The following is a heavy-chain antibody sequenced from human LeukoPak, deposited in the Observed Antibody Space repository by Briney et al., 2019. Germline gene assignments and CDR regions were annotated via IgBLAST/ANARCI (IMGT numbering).Heavy chain of an antibody. Sequence: SETLSLTCTVSGGSISSGYYWGWIRQPPGKGLEWIGSIYHSGSTYYNPSLKSRVTISVDTSKNQFSLKLSSVTAADTAVYYCARDLGDQTDIVYPWGQGTLVTVSS. CDR2: IYHSGST. D-gene: IGHD5/OR15-5a*01. CDR3: ARDLGDQTDIVYP. V-gene: IGHV4-38-2*02. J-gene: IGHJ5*02. CDR1: GGSISSGYY.